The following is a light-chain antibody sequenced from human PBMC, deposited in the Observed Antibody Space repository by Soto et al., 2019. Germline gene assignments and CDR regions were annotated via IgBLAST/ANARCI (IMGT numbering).Light chain of an antibody. CDR3: QQSYRSPPT. CDR2: AAS. V-gene: IGKV1-39*01. Sequence: DIQMTQSPSSLSASVGDRVTITCRASQSISSKLNWYQQKPGKVPNLLIYAASSLQSGAPSRFSGSGSGTDFSLTISSLQPEDFATYYCQQSYRSPPTFGQGTKVDNK. CDR1: QSISSK. J-gene: IGKJ1*01.